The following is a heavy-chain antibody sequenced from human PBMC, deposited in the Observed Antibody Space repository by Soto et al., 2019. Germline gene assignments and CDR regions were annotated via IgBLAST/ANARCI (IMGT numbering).Heavy chain of an antibody. Sequence: EVQLVESGGDLVQRGGSLRLSCVASGFTFSVYSMNWVRQAPGKGLEWFSYITSDTKTIKYADSVKGRFTISRDNAKNSGYLRMNSLRDEETAVYYCARSVEGHFAYWGQGTVVTVSS. CDR2: ITSDTKTI. D-gene: IGHD6-19*01. CDR3: ARSVEGHFAY. CDR1: GFTFSVYS. V-gene: IGHV3-48*02. J-gene: IGHJ4*02.